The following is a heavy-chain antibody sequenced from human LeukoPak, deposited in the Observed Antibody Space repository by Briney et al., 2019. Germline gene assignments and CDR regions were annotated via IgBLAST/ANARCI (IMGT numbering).Heavy chain of an antibody. CDR2: ISSDSSTI. V-gene: IGHV3-48*01. CDR1: GFTFGTYS. CDR3: ARDLSSRGYTYGTPAFTFDI. J-gene: IGHJ3*02. D-gene: IGHD5-18*01. Sequence: GGSLRLSCAASGFTFGTYSINWVRQAPGKGLEWVSYISSDSSTIYYADSLKGRFTISRDNAKNSLSLLMNSLRAEDTAVYYCARDLSSRGYTYGTPAFTFDIWGQGTMVTVSS.